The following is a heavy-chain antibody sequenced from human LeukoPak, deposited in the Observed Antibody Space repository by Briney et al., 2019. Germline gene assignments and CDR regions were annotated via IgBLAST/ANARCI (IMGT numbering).Heavy chain of an antibody. D-gene: IGHD2-2*01. Sequence: GRSLRLSCAASGFTFSSYAMHWVRQAPGKGLEWVAVISYDGSNKYYADSVKGRFTISRDNSKNTLYLQMNSLRDEDTAVYYWGRGLEQIGPGGGGDYWGQGTLVTVSS. J-gene: IGHJ4*02. CDR1: GFTFSSYA. CDR3: GRGLEQIGPGGGGDY. CDR2: ISYDGSNK. V-gene: IGHV3-30*04.